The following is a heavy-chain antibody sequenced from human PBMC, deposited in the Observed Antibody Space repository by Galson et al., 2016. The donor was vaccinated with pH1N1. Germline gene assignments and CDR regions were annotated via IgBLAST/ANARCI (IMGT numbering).Heavy chain of an antibody. Sequence: SLRLSCAASGFRFSSYGMHWVRQAPGKGLEWVAGISYDGSDKFYADSVKGRFTISRDNSKNTLYLLMDSLRYDDTAVYYCAKDQSVFDLPIDYWARVPWSASPQ. V-gene: IGHV3-30*18. D-gene: IGHD3-9*01. CDR2: ISYDGSDK. CDR3: AKDQSVFDLPIDY. J-gene: IGHJ4*02. CDR1: GFRFSSYG.